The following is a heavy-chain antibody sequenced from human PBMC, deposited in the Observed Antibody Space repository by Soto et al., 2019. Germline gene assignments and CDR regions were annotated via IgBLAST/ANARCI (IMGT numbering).Heavy chain of an antibody. CDR3: AILLWFGEYPPIYYYYGMDV. J-gene: IGHJ6*02. D-gene: IGHD3-10*01. Sequence: GGSLRLSCTASGFTFGDYAMSWFRQAPGKGLEWVGFIRSKAYGGTTEYAASVKGRFTISRDDSKSIAYLQMNSLKTEDTAVYYCAILLWFGEYPPIYYYYGMDVWGQGTTVTVSS. V-gene: IGHV3-49*03. CDR1: GFTFGDYA. CDR2: IRSKAYGGTT.